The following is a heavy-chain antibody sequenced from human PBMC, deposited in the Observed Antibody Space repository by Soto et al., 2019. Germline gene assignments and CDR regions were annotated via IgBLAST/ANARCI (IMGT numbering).Heavy chain of an antibody. Sequence: VAEGSISSDDWWLWVRQPPGKGLEWIGEIFHSGSTNFNPSLKSRLIISVDKSKNQFSLRLSSLTAADTAVYFCARGDTSSGWFGEATYYFDYWGQGTLVTVSS. CDR2: IFHSGST. V-gene: IGHV4-4*01. CDR3: ARGDTSSGWFGEATYYFDY. J-gene: IGHJ4*02. CDR1: EGSISSDDW. D-gene: IGHD6-19*01.